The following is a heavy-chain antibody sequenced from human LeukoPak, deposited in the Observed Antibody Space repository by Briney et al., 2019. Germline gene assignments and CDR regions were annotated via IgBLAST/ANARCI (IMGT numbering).Heavy chain of an antibody. J-gene: IGHJ4*02. CDR2: MSYSGGA. V-gene: IGHV4-59*01. CDR1: GGSISSYY. CDR3: ARGIHCGGDCYSYDY. Sequence: SETLSLTCTVSGGSISSYYWSWIRQPPGKGLEWIGYMSYSGGANYNPSLRSRVTISVDTSKNQFSLKLSSVTAADTAVYYCARGIHCGGDCYSYDYWGQGTLVTVSS. D-gene: IGHD2-21*02.